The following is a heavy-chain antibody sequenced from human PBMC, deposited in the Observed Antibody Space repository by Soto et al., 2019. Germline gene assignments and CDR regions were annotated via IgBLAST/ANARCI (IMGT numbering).Heavy chain of an antibody. D-gene: IGHD5-12*01. Sequence: GASVKVSCKDSGGTFSSYTISWGRQAPGQRLEWMRRIIPILGIANYAQKFQGRVTITADKSTSTAYMYLSSLRSEDTAVYYCAREGERDGYNHLNRPFDYWGQGTLVTVSS. V-gene: IGHV1-69*04. CDR1: GGTFSSYT. J-gene: IGHJ4*02. CDR2: IIPILGIA. CDR3: AREGERDGYNHLNRPFDY.